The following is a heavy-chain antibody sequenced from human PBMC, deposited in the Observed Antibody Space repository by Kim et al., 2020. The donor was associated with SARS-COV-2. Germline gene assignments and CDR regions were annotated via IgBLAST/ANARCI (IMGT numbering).Heavy chain of an antibody. Sequence: PSPKSRVTISVETAKNQFSLKLSSVTAADTAVYYCARAPITMIVVVKAFDIWGQGTMVTVSS. V-gene: IGHV4-31*02. CDR3: ARAPITMIVVVKAFDI. J-gene: IGHJ3*02. D-gene: IGHD3-22*01.